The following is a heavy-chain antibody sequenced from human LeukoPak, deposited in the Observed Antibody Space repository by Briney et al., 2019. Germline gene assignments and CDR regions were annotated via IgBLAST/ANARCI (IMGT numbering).Heavy chain of an antibody. Sequence: PGRSLRLSCAASGFTFSSYGMHWVRQAPGKGLEWVAVISYDGSNKYYADSVKGRFTISRDNSKNTLYLQMNSPRAEDTAVYYCAKGEAYYDSSGVFDYWGQGTLVTVSS. J-gene: IGHJ4*02. CDR1: GFTFSSYG. D-gene: IGHD3-22*01. V-gene: IGHV3-30*18. CDR3: AKGEAYYDSSGVFDY. CDR2: ISYDGSNK.